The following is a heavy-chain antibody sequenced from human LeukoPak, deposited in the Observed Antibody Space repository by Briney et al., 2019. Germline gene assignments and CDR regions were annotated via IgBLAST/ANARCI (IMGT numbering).Heavy chain of an antibody. J-gene: IGHJ3*02. CDR1: GFTFTNYW. CDR3: ARDDTHYGSSGSFYDAFDT. Sequence: GGSLRLSCAAYGFTFTNYWMSWVRQAPGKGLEWVANIRRDGSETHYVDSVMGRFTISRDNAKNSLYLQMNSLRAEDTAVYYCARDDTHYGSSGSFYDAFDTWGQGTMVTVSS. D-gene: IGHD3-22*01. CDR2: IRRDGSET. V-gene: IGHV3-7*01.